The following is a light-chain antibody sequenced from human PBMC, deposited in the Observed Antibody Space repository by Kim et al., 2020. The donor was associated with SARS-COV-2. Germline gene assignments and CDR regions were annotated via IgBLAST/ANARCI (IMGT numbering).Light chain of an antibody. CDR2: ITS. V-gene: IGKV1-12*01. CDR3: QQYNHYST. J-gene: IGKJ1*01. Sequence: DIQMTQSPSSVSASVGDRVTITCRASQGISRWLAWYQQKPGKAPLLLISITSSLQSGVPSRFSGSGSETEFTLTISSLQPDDFATYYCQQYNHYSTFGQGTKVDIK. CDR1: QGISRW.